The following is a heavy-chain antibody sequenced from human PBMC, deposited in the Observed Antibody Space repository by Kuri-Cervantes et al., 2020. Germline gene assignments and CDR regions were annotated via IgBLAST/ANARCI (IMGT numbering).Heavy chain of an antibody. CDR3: ARGHSSSWYGVYYYGMDV. D-gene: IGHD6-13*01. V-gene: IGHV3-7*01. Sequence: GESLKISCAASGFIFSRYWMSWVRQAPGKGLEWVANIKQDGSEKYYVDPVKGRFTISRDNAKNSLYLQMDSLGAEDTAVYYCARGHSSSWYGVYYYGMDVRGQGTTVTVSS. CDR2: IKQDGSEK. CDR1: GFIFSRYW. J-gene: IGHJ6*02.